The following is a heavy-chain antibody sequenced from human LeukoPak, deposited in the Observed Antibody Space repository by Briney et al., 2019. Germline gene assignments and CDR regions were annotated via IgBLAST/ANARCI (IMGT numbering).Heavy chain of an antibody. CDR2: TYNSGST. V-gene: IGHV4-59*01. CDR1: GGSISIYY. Sequence: PSETLSLTCTVSGGSISIYYWSWIRQSPGKGLEWIGYTYNSGSTNYNPSLRSRVSISVDTSKNQFSLKLTSVTAADTAVYYCAKVGILEWLPYDDYWGQGTLVTVSS. D-gene: IGHD3-3*01. J-gene: IGHJ4*02. CDR3: AKVGILEWLPYDDY.